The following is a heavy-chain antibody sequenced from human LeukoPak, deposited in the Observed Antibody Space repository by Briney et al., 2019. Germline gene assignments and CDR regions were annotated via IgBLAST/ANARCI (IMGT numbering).Heavy chain of an antibody. CDR1: GFPFSSYW. CDR2: INQDGSQK. CDR3: ARDRGWLQSDY. D-gene: IGHD5-24*01. Sequence: GGSLRLSCVASGFPFSSYWMTWVRQAPGKGLEWVADINQDGSQKYYGDSVKGRFTISRDNAKNSLYLEMNSLSAEDTAVYYCARDRGWLQSDYWGQGALVTVSS. V-gene: IGHV3-7*03. J-gene: IGHJ4*02.